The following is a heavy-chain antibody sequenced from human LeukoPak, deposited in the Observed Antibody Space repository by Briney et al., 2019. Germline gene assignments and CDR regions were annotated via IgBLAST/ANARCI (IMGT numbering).Heavy chain of an antibody. J-gene: IGHJ6*03. Sequence: ASVKVSCKASGYTFTGYYIHWVRQAPGQGLEWMGWISGGTNYAQKFQGRVTMTRDTSISTAYMELRSLRSDDTAVYYCARTLMVRGVIEYYYMDVWGKGTTVTISS. CDR2: ISGGT. CDR3: ARTLMVRGVIEYYYMDV. D-gene: IGHD3-10*01. V-gene: IGHV1-2*02. CDR1: GYTFTGYY.